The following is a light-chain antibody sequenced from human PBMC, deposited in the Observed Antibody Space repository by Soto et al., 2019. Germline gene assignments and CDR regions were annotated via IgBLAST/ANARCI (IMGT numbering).Light chain of an antibody. CDR2: NNN. CDR3: AAWDGSLNGWV. Sequence: QAVVTQPPSASGTPGQRVTISCSGSSSNMGSNTVNWYQQLPGTAPKLLIYNNNQRPSGVPDRFSGSKSGTSASLAISGLQSEDEADYYCAAWDGSLNGWVFGRGTKLTVL. V-gene: IGLV1-44*01. J-gene: IGLJ3*02. CDR1: SSNMGSNT.